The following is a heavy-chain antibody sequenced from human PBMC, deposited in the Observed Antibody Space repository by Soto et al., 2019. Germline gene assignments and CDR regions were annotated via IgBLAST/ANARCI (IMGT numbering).Heavy chain of an antibody. CDR3: AHSLTYYYGSGRTTAYIRPKFAP. CDR2: IYWNDDK. CDR1: GFSLSTSGVG. D-gene: IGHD3-10*01. J-gene: IGHJ5*02. Sequence: SGPTLVNPTQPLTLTCTFSGFSLSTSGVGVGWIRQPPGKALEWLALIYWNDDKRYSPSLKSRLTITKDTSKNQVVLTMTNMDPVDTATYYCAHSLTYYYGSGRTTAYIRPKFAPWGQGTLVTVSS. V-gene: IGHV2-5*01.